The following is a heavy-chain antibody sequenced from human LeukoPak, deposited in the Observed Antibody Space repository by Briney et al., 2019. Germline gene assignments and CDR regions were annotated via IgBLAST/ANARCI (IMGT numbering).Heavy chain of an antibody. D-gene: IGHD3-3*01. Sequence: GGSLRLSCAASGFTFSSYWMHWVRQAPGKGLVWVSHINSDGRSTSYADSVKGRFSISRDNAKNTLYLQMNSLRAEDTAVYYCARDYDFDDYWGQGTLVTVSS. CDR2: INSDGRST. CDR3: ARDYDFDDY. CDR1: GFTFSSYW. J-gene: IGHJ4*02. V-gene: IGHV3-74*01.